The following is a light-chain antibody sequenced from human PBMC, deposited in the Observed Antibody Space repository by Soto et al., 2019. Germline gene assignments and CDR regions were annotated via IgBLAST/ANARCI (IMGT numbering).Light chain of an antibody. CDR2: DVS. CDR3: SSYATSSTFSYV. J-gene: IGLJ1*01. CDR1: SNDVGGYNY. Sequence: QSVLTQPASVSGSPGQAITISCTGTSNDVGGYNYVSWYQQHPGKAPKLMIYDVSNRPSGVSNRFSGSKSGNTASLTISGLQTEDEADYYSSSYATSSTFSYVFGTGTKVTVL. V-gene: IGLV2-14*01.